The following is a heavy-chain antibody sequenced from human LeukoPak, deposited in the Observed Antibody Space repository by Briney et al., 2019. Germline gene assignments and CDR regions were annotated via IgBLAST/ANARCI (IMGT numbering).Heavy chain of an antibody. CDR2: ISSSSSYI. V-gene: IGHV3-21*01. J-gene: IGHJ6*03. Sequence: GGSLRLSCAAPGFTFSSYGMSWVRQAPGKGLEWVSSISSSSSYIYYADSVKGRFTISRDNAKNSLYLQMNSLRAEDTAVYYCARDGGITLVRGVIMGDYYYYYMDVWGRGTTVTVSS. CDR3: ARDGGITLVRGVIMGDYYYYYMDV. CDR1: GFTFSSYG. D-gene: IGHD3-10*01.